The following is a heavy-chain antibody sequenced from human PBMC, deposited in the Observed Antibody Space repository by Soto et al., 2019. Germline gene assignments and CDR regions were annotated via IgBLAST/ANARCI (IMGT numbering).Heavy chain of an antibody. CDR3: ARRQGVLLWFGESGMDV. D-gene: IGHD3-10*01. Sequence: GGSLRLSCAASGFSFSSDAMHWVRQAPGKGLEWVAVISYDGSNKFYADSVKGRFTISRDNSKNTLYLQMNSVRLEDTAVYYFARRQGVLLWFGESGMDVWGQGTTVTVSS. J-gene: IGHJ6*02. CDR2: ISYDGSNK. CDR1: GFSFSSDA. V-gene: IGHV3-30-3*01.